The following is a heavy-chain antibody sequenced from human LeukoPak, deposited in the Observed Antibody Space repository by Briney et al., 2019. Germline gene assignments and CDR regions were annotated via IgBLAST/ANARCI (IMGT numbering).Heavy chain of an antibody. V-gene: IGHV4-59*01. CDR2: IYYSGST. Sequence: SETLSLTCTVSGGSISSYYWSWIRQPPGKGLEWIRYIYYSGSTNYNPSLKSRVTISVDTSKNQFSLKLSSVTAADTAVYYCARGTYGSGRNYYYGMDVWGQGTTVTVSS. J-gene: IGHJ6*02. D-gene: IGHD3-10*01. CDR1: GGSISSYY. CDR3: ARGTYGSGRNYYYGMDV.